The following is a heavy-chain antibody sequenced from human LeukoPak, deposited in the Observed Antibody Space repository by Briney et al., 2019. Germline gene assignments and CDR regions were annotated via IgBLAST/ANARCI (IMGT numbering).Heavy chain of an antibody. V-gene: IGHV1-24*01. CDR3: ATNMDYYDSSGYSGG. J-gene: IGHJ4*02. D-gene: IGHD3-22*01. CDR2: FDPEDGET. Sequence: ASVKVSCKVSGYTLTELSMHWVRQAPGEGLEWMGGFDPEDGETIYAQKFQGRVTMTEDTSTDTAYMELSSLRSEDTAVYYCATNMDYYDSSGYSGGWGQGTLVTVSS. CDR1: GYTLTELS.